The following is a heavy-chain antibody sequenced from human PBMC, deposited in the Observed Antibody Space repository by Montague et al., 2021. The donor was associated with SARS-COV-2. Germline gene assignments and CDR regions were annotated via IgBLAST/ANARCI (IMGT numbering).Heavy chain of an antibody. Sequence: SETLSLTCTVSGGSITGYYWSWLRRSPGKGLEWIAYIYDGGAGNYNPSLGRRVTISTDTSKNQLSLKVNSVTAADTAVYYCVRDHPYGGPRGAYDIWGQGTVVTVSS. D-gene: IGHD4-23*01. CDR2: IYDGGAG. CDR1: GGSITGYY. V-gene: IGHV4-59*01. J-gene: IGHJ3*02. CDR3: VRDHPYGGPRGAYDI.